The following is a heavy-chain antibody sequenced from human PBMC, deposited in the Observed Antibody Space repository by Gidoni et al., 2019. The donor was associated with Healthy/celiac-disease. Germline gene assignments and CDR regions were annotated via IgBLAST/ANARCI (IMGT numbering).Heavy chain of an antibody. J-gene: IGHJ6*02. CDR3: ARDQNGWNDYYYYGMDV. CDR1: GGPFSSYT. CDR2: IIPILGIA. V-gene: IGHV1-69*08. D-gene: IGHD1-1*01. Sequence: QVQLVQSGAEVQTPGSSVKFSCKASGGPFSSYTISWVRQAPGQGLEWMGRIIPILGIANYAKKFQGRVTITADKSTSTAYMELSSLRSEYTAVYYCARDQNGWNDYYYYGMDVWGQGTTVTVSS.